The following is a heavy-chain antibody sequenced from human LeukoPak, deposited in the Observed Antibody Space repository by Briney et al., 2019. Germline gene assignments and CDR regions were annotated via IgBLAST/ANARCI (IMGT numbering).Heavy chain of an antibody. Sequence: NPSETLSLTCAVSGYSISSGYYWGWIRPPPGKGLEWIGSIYHSGSTYYNPSLKSRVTISVDTSKNQFSLKLSSVTAADTAVYYCARRRYCSSTSCYYMDVWGKGTTVTVSS. CDR3: ARRRYCSSTSCYYMDV. CDR1: GYSISSGYY. V-gene: IGHV4-38-2*01. J-gene: IGHJ6*03. D-gene: IGHD2-2*01. CDR2: IYHSGST.